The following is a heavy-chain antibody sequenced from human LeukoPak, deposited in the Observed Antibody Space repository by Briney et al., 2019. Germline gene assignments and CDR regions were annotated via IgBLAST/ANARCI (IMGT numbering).Heavy chain of an antibody. J-gene: IGHJ6*03. CDR3: ARERGGSKLSGLYGRDYYYMDV. CDR1: GGSISGSNW. V-gene: IGHV4-4*02. Sequence: SETLSLTCAVSGGSISGSNWWSWVRQAPGKGLEWIGEIYHGGSTNYNPSLKSRVTISVDKSKNQLSLKLSSVTAADTAVYFCARERGGSKLSGLYGRDYYYMDVWGKGTTVTVSS. D-gene: IGHD3-16*01. CDR2: IYHGGST.